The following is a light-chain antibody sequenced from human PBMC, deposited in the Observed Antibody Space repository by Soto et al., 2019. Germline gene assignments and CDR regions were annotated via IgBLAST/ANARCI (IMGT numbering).Light chain of an antibody. V-gene: IGLV2-11*01. Sequence: ALTQPRSVSGSPGQSVTISCTGTSSDVGSYNYVSWYQQHPGKAPKLMIYDVSKRPSGVPDRFSGSKSGNTASLTISGLQAEDEADYSCCSFAGSYVIFGGGTKLTVL. CDR3: CSFAGSYVI. CDR2: DVS. CDR1: SSDVGSYNY. J-gene: IGLJ2*01.